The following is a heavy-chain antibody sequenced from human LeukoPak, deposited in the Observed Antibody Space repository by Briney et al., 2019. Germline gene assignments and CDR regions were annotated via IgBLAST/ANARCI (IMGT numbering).Heavy chain of an antibody. CDR3: ARVWDCGGDCYSYFDY. V-gene: IGHV4-34*01. CDR1: GGSFSGYY. CDR2: INHSGST. J-gene: IGHJ4*02. D-gene: IGHD2-21*01. Sequence: SETLSLTCAVYGGSFSGYYWSWIRQPPGKGLEWIGEINHSGSTNYNPSLKSRVTISVDTSKNQLSLKLSSVTAADTAVYYCARVWDCGGDCYSYFDYWGQGTLVTVSS.